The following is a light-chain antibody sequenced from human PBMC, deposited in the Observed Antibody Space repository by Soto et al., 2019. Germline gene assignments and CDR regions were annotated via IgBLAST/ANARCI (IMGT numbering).Light chain of an antibody. Sequence: EIVLTQSPATLSLSPCERATLSCRASQSVSSYLAWYQQKPGQAPRLLIYVASTRATGIPDRFSGSGSGTDFTLTISRLEPEDFAVYYCQQYAGSPRTFGQGTKVDNK. CDR3: QQYAGSPRT. V-gene: IGKV3-20*01. CDR2: VAS. CDR1: QSVSSY. J-gene: IGKJ1*01.